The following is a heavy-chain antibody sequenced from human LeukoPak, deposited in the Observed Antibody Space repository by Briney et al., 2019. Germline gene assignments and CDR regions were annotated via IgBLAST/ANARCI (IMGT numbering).Heavy chain of an antibody. CDR3: ARDLRGYSSSWPHGGDAFDI. J-gene: IGHJ3*02. V-gene: IGHV4-61*02. D-gene: IGHD6-13*01. CDR1: GGSISSGSYY. CDR2: IYTSGST. Sequence: SETLSLTCTVSGGSISSGSYYWSWIRQPAGKGLEWIGRIYTSGSTNYNPSLKSRVTISVDTSKNQFSLKLSSVTAADTAVYYCARDLRGYSSSWPHGGDAFDIWGQGTMVTVSS.